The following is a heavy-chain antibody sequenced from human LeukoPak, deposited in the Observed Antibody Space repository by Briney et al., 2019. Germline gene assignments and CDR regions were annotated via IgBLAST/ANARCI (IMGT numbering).Heavy chain of an antibody. Sequence: PGGSLRLSCAVSGLTFSSSAMSWVRQAPGKGLEWVSAISNNGGYTYYADSVQGRFTISRDNSKSTLCLQMNSLRAEDTAVYYCARPYDTRGYFPDYWGQGTLVTVSS. CDR3: ARPYDTRGYFPDY. CDR2: ISNNGGYT. V-gene: IGHV3-23*01. CDR1: GLTFSSSA. J-gene: IGHJ4*02. D-gene: IGHD3-22*01.